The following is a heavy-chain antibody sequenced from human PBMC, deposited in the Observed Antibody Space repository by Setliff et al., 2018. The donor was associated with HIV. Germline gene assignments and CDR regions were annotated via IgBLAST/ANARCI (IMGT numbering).Heavy chain of an antibody. Sequence: GASVKVSCKASGGTFSSYVISWVRQAPGQGLEWMGWISAYNGNTNYAQKLQGRVTITADHSTTTTYMELSSLSSEDTAVYYCVRVGPWYYGRSGYLASWGYWGQGTQVTVSS. CDR1: GGTFSSYV. J-gene: IGHJ4*02. V-gene: IGHV1-18*01. CDR2: ISAYNGNT. D-gene: IGHD3-22*01. CDR3: VRVGPWYYGRSGYLASWGY.